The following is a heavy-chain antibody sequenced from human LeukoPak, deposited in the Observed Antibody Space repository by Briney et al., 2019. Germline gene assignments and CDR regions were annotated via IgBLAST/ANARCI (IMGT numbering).Heavy chain of an antibody. CDR1: GFTFSSYG. CDR2: MRYDGSNK. V-gene: IGHV3-30*02. Sequence: PGGSLRLSCAASGFTFSSYGMHLGRQAPGKGLEWVAFMRYDGSNKYYADSVKGRFTISRDDSKNTLYLQMNSLRAEDTAVYYCAKNDLPSYYYDSSGYSTIDYWGQGTLVTVSS. J-gene: IGHJ4*02. D-gene: IGHD3-22*01. CDR3: AKNDLPSYYYDSSGYSTIDY.